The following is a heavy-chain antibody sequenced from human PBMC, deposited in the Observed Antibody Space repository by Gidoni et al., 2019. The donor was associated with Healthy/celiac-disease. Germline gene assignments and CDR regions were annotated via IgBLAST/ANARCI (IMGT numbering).Heavy chain of an antibody. CDR1: GGSFRGYY. J-gene: IGHJ6*03. CDR3: ARFGYSSSWPYPYYYYYMDV. Sequence: QVQLQQWGAGLLKHSETLSLTCAVYGGSFRGYYWSWIRQRPGKELEWIGEINHSASTNYNPSLKSRVTISVDTSKNQFSLKLSSVTAADTAVYYCARFGYSSSWPYPYYYYYMDVWGKGTTVTVSS. D-gene: IGHD6-13*01. V-gene: IGHV4-34*01. CDR2: INHSAST.